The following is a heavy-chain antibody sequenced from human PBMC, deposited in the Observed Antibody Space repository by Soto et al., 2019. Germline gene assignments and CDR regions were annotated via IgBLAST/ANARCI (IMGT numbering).Heavy chain of an antibody. CDR3: ARGPLIGGGWYTVLFDY. CDR1: GYTFTGYY. D-gene: IGHD6-19*01. CDR2: INPNSGGT. V-gene: IGHV1-2*04. J-gene: IGHJ4*02. Sequence: QVQLVQSGAEVKKPGATVKVSCEASGYTFTGYYMHWVRQAPGQGLEWMGWINPNSGGTNYAQKFQGWVTMTRDTSISTAYMELSRLRSYDTAVYYCARGPLIGGGWYTVLFDYWGQGTLVTVSS.